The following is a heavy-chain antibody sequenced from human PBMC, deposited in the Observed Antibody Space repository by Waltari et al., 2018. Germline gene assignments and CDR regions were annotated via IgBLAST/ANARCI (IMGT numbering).Heavy chain of an antibody. Sequence: EVQLLESGGGLVQPGGSLRLSCAASGFTFSSYAMTWVRQAPGKGLEWVSSISSGGGSTYYADSVKGRFTISRDNSKNTLDLQLNSLRAEDTAIYYCAKRTGTSWSFFDYWGQGTLVTVS. CDR1: GFTFSSYA. CDR3: AKRTGTSWSFFDY. J-gene: IGHJ4*02. CDR2: ISSGGGST. D-gene: IGHD6-13*01. V-gene: IGHV3-23*01.